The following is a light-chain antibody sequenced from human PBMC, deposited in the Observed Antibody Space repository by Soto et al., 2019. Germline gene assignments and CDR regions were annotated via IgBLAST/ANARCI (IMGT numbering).Light chain of an antibody. CDR2: DDT. CDR3: CSYAGSPWV. Sequence: QSVLAQPPSVSAAPGQRVTVSCSTTTSNLGNNYISWYQHLPGAAPRLLIYDDTERPSGIPDRFSGSRSATSATLGIAGLQTGDEADYYCCSYAGSPWVFGGGTKLTVL. J-gene: IGLJ3*02. V-gene: IGLV1-51*01. CDR1: TSNLGNNY.